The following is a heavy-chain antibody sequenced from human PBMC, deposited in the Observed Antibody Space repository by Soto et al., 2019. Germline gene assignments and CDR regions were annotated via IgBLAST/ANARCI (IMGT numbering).Heavy chain of an antibody. D-gene: IGHD3-3*01. V-gene: IGHV5-51*01. J-gene: IGHJ6*02. CDR1: GYSFTSYW. CDR3: AKNGDFWSWGMDV. Sequence: GESLKISCKGSGYSFTSYWIGWVRQMPGKGLEWMGIIYPGDSDTRYSPSFQGQVTISRDNSRNTLNLQMNSLRAEDTAVYYCAKNGDFWSWGMDVWGQGTTVTVSS. CDR2: IYPGDSDT.